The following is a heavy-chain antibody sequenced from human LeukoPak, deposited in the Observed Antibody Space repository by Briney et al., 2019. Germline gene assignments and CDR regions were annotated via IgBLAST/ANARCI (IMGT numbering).Heavy chain of an antibody. J-gene: IGHJ6*03. CDR2: ISSSGSTI. CDR3: ARDQGGYDFWSGYLGVSRANYYYYMDV. V-gene: IGHV3-11*04. Sequence: GGSLRLSCAASGFTFSDYYMSWIRQAPGKGLEWVSYISSSGSTIYYADSVKGRFTISRDNAKNSLYLQMNSLRAEDTAVYYCARDQGGYDFWSGYLGVSRANYYYYMDVWGKGTTVTVSS. D-gene: IGHD3-3*01. CDR1: GFTFSDYY.